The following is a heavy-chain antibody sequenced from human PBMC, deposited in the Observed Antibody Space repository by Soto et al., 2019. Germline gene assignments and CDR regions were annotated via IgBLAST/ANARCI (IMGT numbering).Heavy chain of an antibody. CDR2: IIPIFGTA. CDR1: GGTFSSYA. Sequence: ASVKVSCKASGGTFSSYAISWVRQAPGQGLEWMGGIIPIFGTANHAQEFQGRVTITADESTSTAYMELSSLRSEDTAVYYCARSIQLLSSSYGTDVWGQGTTATV. D-gene: IGHD2-2*01. V-gene: IGHV1-69*13. CDR3: ARSIQLLSSSYGTDV. J-gene: IGHJ6*02.